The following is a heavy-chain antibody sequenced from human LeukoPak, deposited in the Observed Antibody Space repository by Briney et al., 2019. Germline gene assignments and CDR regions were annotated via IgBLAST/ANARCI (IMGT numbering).Heavy chain of an antibody. D-gene: IGHD3-9*01. CDR1: GGSFSGYY. CDR2: INHSGST. J-gene: IGHJ4*02. V-gene: IGHV4-34*01. Sequence: SETLSLTCAVYGGSFSGYYWSWIRQPPGKGLEWIGEINHSGSTNYNPSLKSRVTISVDTSKNQFSLKLSSVTAADTAVYYCARGGYYDISTGYNQYYFDYWGQGTLVTVSS. CDR3: ARGGYYDISTGYNQYYFDY.